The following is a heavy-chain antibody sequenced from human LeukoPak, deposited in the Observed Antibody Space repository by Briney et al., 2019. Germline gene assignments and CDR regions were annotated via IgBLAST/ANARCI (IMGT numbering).Heavy chain of an antibody. J-gene: IGHJ4*02. CDR2: ISYDGSNK. Sequence: GRSLRLSCAASGFTFSSYAMHWVRQAPGKGLEWVAVISYDGSNKYYADSVKGRFTISRDNSKNTLYLQMNSLRAEDTAVYYCARGPGYYDSSGYYWGYYFDYWGQGTLVTVSS. CDR1: GFTFSSYA. D-gene: IGHD3-22*01. CDR3: ARGPGYYDSSGYYWGYYFDY. V-gene: IGHV3-30*04.